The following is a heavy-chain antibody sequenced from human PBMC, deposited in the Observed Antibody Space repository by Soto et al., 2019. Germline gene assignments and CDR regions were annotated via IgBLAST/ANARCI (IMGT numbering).Heavy chain of an antibody. J-gene: IGHJ4*02. V-gene: IGHV4-34*01. D-gene: IGHD4-17*01. CDR3: ARGRGYGDLDY. Sequence: QVQLQQWGAGLLKPSETLSLTCAVYGGSFSGYYWSWIRQPPGKGLEWIGEINHSGSTNYNPSLKSRVTISVDTSKNQFSLKLSSVTAADTAVYYCARGRGYGDLDYWGQGTLVTVSS. CDR1: GGSFSGYY. CDR2: INHSGST.